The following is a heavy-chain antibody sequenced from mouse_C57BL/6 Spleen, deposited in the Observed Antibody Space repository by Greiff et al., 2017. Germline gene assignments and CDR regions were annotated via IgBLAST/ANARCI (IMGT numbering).Heavy chain of an antibody. D-gene: IGHD2-4*01. Sequence: QVQLQQPGAELVKPGASVKMSCKASGYTFTSYWITWVKQRPGQGLEWIGDIYPGSGSTNYNEKFKGKATLTVDTSSSPAYMQLRSLTSEDSAVYDCAREIYYDYDGDAMDYWGQGTSVTVSS. V-gene: IGHV1-55*01. CDR2: IYPGSGST. CDR3: AREIYYDYDGDAMDY. CDR1: GYTFTSYW. J-gene: IGHJ4*01.